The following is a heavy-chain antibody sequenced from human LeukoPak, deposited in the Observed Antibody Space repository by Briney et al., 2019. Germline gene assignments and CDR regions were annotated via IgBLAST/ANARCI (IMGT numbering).Heavy chain of an antibody. CDR1: GFTFSSYW. D-gene: IGHD3-22*01. CDR3: ARGHYYDSRGSDAFDI. V-gene: IGHV3-7*03. J-gene: IGHJ3*02. Sequence: PGGSLRLSCAASGFTFSSYWMSWVRQAPGKGLEWVANIKPDGSEKHYVDSVKGRLTIARDNAKNSLFLQMNSLRAEDTAVYYCARGHYYDSRGSDAFDIWGQGTMVTVSS. CDR2: IKPDGSEK.